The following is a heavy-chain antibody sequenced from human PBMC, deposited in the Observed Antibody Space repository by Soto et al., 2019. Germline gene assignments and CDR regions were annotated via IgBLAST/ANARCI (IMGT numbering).Heavy chain of an antibody. CDR1: GFTFSSYA. D-gene: IGHD7-27*01. V-gene: IGHV3-23*01. CDR2: ISGSGGST. J-gene: IGHJ6*03. Sequence: GGSLRLSCAASGFTFSSYAMSWVRQAPRKGLEWVSAISGSGGSTYYADSVKGRFTISRDNSKNTPYLQMNSLRAEDTAVYYWAKDRPPGHRLYYYMDVWGKGTTVTVSS. CDR3: AKDRPPGHRLYYYMDV.